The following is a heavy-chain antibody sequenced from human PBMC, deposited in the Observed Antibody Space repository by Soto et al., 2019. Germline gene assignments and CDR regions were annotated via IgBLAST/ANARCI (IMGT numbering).Heavy chain of an antibody. CDR1: GFTSSNYW. V-gene: IGHV3-74*01. CDR3: ARSVRSGSFPYYYYAMDV. CDR2: IKSDGSST. D-gene: IGHD3-10*01. J-gene: IGHJ6*02. Sequence: GGSLRLSCASSGFTSSNYWMHWVRQAPGKGLVWVSRIKSDGSSTSYADSVKGRFTISRDNAKNTLDLQMHGLRAEDMAVYYCARSVRSGSFPYYYYAMDVWGQGTTVTVSS.